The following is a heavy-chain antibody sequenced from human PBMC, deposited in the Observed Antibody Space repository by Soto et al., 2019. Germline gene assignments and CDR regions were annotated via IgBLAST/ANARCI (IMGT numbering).Heavy chain of an antibody. CDR1: GGSLSSGGYS. D-gene: IGHD3-10*01. J-gene: IGHJ4*02. Sequence: SETLSLTCAVSGGSLSSGGYSWSWIRQPPGKGLEWIGYIYHSGSTYYNPSLKSRVTMTRNTSINTAYMELRSLRSQDTAVYYCARGSTGPVDHWGQGTQVTVSS. V-gene: IGHV4-30-2*01. CDR3: ARGSTGPVDH. CDR2: IYHSGST.